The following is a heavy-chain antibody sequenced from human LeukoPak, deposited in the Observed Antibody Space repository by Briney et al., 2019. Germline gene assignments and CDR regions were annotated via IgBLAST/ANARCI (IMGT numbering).Heavy chain of an antibody. D-gene: IGHD2-2*01. CDR3: ARRLTQYDCFDP. CDR1: GDSVSSNSVT. V-gene: IGHV6-1*01. CDR2: TYYRSTWYN. Sequence: SQTLSLTCAISGDSVSSNSVTWNWIRQSPSRGLEWLGRTYYRSTWYNDYAVSVRGRITVIPDTSKNQFSLHLNSVTPEDTAVYYCARRLTQYDCFDPWGQGILVTVSS. J-gene: IGHJ5*02.